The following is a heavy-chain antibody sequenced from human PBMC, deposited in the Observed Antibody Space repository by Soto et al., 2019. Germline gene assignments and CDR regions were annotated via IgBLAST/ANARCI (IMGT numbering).Heavy chain of an antibody. J-gene: IGHJ6*01. D-gene: IGHD3-3*02. V-gene: IGHV1-69*01. CDR1: GGTFRTSA. Sequence: QVQMMQSGAGVKKPGSSVKVSCRTSGGTFRTSAISWVRQAAGQGLEWMGGIMPVFPTPDYAQKFQGRVTITADESTGTVYMELSSLRSEDTAVYYCARDKDRQQLGGNYYYIMDVWGQGTTVTVSS. CDR2: IMPVFPTP. CDR3: ARDKDRQQLGGNYYYIMDV.